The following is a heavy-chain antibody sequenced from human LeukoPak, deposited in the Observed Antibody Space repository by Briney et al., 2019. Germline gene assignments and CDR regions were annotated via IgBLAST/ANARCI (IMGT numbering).Heavy chain of an antibody. CDR3: ARDGSGYDP. CDR1: GGTFSSYA. J-gene: IGHJ5*02. CDR2: IIPILGIA. V-gene: IGHV1-69*04. D-gene: IGHD5-12*01. Sequence: GASVKVSCKASGGTFSSYAISWVRQAPGQGLEWMGRIIPILGIANYAQKFQGRVTITAVKSTSTAYMELSSLRSEDTAVYYCARDGSGYDPWGQGTLVTVSS.